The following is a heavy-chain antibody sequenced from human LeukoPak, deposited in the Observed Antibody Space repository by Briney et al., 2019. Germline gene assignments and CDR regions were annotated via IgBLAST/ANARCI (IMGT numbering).Heavy chain of an antibody. D-gene: IGHD5-12*01. V-gene: IGHV3-30-3*02. CDR2: ISGDATTK. J-gene: IGHJ4*02. CDR3: AKKGGTSGATDYFDY. CDR1: GFTXSRYX. Sequence: SGFTXSRYXXHXVRXAPGKXXEWVAVISGDATTKRYADSVEGRFTISRDNSDNTLYLQMDSLRGDDTAVYYCAKKGGTSGATDYFDYWGQGTLVSVSS.